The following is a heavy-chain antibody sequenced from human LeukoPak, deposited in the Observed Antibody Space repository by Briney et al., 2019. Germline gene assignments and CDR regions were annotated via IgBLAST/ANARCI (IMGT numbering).Heavy chain of an antibody. D-gene: IGHD4-17*01. V-gene: IGHV3-21*01. CDR3: ASDYGDFDLH. CDR2: ISSSSRYR. Sequence: PGGSLRLSCAASGVTFSSNRMNWVRQAPGKGLEWVSSISSSSRYRYYADSVKGRFTISRDNAKNSLYLQMNSLRAEDTAVYYRASDYGDFDLHWGQGALVTVS. CDR1: GVTFSSNR. J-gene: IGHJ4*02.